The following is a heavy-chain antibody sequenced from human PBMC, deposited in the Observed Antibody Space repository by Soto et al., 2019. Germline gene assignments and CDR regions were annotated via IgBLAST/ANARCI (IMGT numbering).Heavy chain of an antibody. J-gene: IGHJ4*02. CDR1: GFTFDDYA. CDR3: AKEDSSGSFDY. D-gene: IGHD3-22*01. CDR2: ISWNSGSI. Sequence: GGSLRLSCAASGFTFDDYAMHWVRQAPGKGLEWVSGISWNSGSIGYADSVKGRFTISRDNAKNSLYLQMNSLRAEDTALYYCAKEDSSGSFDYWGQGTLVTVPQ. V-gene: IGHV3-9*01.